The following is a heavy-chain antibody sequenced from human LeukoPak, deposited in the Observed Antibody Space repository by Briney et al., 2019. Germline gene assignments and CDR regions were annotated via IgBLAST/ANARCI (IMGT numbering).Heavy chain of an antibody. CDR3: ARTYYDILTGYQEAFDI. D-gene: IGHD3-9*01. J-gene: IGHJ3*02. CDR2: IYYSGST. V-gene: IGHV4-39*01. Sequence: SETLSLTCTVSGGSISSSSYYWGWIRQPPGKGLQWIGSIYYSGSTYYNAPLKSRVTISVDTSKNQFSLKLSSVTAADTAVYYCARTYYDILTGYQEAFDIWGQGTMVTVSS. CDR1: GGSISSSSYY.